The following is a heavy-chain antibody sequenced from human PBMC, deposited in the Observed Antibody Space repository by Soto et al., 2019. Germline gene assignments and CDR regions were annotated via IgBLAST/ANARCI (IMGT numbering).Heavy chain of an antibody. CDR3: ARSDFAAGYFDY. Sequence: GESLKISCKVSGYSFTSYWIVWVRQMPGKGLECMGIIYPGDSDTRYSPSFQCQVTISADKSISTAYLQWSSLKASDAAMYYCARSDFAAGYFDYWGQGTLVTVSS. J-gene: IGHJ4*02. CDR1: GYSFTSYW. V-gene: IGHV5-51*01. CDR2: IYPGDSDT. D-gene: IGHD3-10*01.